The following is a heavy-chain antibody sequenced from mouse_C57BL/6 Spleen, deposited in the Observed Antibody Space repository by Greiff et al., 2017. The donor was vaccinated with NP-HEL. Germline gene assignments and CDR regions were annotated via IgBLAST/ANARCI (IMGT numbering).Heavy chain of an antibody. CDR1: GFTFSSYA. J-gene: IGHJ4*01. V-gene: IGHV5-4*01. Sequence: DVLLVESGGGLVKPGGSLKLSCAASGFTFSSYAMSWVRQTPEKRLEWVATISDGGSYTYYPDNVKGRFTISRDNAKNNLYLQMSHLKSEDTAMYYCARGDYDGDYYAMDYWGQGTSVTVSS. CDR2: ISDGGSYT. CDR3: ARGDYDGDYYAMDY. D-gene: IGHD2-4*01.